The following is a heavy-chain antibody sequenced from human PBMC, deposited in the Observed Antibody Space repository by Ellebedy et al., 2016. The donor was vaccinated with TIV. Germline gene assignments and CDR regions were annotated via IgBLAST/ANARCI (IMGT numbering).Heavy chain of an antibody. CDR1: GYKFRNYY. CDR2: IYPGDFRP. Sequence: GESLKISCEASGYKFRNYYIVWMRQVSGKALEWVGYIYPGDFRPRYSPSFQDHVTISADTSTSTAFLQWRSLRASDTAKYYCARHAGSVAVPGAEDYWGQGTLVTVSS. D-gene: IGHD2-2*01. J-gene: IGHJ4*02. V-gene: IGHV5-51*01. CDR3: ARHAGSVAVPGAEDY.